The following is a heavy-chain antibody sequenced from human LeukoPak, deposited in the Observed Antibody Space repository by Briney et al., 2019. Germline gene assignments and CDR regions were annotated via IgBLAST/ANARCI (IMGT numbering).Heavy chain of an antibody. CDR3: ARDDGRYFDWLLYSPFDY. V-gene: IGHV1-2*02. J-gene: IGHJ4*02. CDR1: GYTFTGYY. Sequence: ASVKVSCKASGYTFTGYYMHWVRQAPGQGLEWMGWINPNSGGTNYAQKFQGRVTMTRDTSISTAYMELSRLRSDDTAVYYCARDDGRYFDWLLYSPFDYWGQGTLVTVSS. D-gene: IGHD3-9*01. CDR2: INPNSGGT.